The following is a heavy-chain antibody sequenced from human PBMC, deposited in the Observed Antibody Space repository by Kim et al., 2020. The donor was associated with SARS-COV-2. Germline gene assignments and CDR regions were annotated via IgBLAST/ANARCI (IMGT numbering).Heavy chain of an antibody. CDR2: ISGSGSVR. Sequence: GGSLRLSCTASGFMFSSYEMNWVRQAPGKGLEWISYISGSGSVRSYADSVKGRFTISRDNAKYSVYLQMNSLRAEDSAGYYCTRDCGGDCHWFDPWGQGT. D-gene: IGHD2-21*02. CDR3: TRDCGGDCHWFDP. V-gene: IGHV3-48*03. CDR1: GFMFSSYE. J-gene: IGHJ5*02.